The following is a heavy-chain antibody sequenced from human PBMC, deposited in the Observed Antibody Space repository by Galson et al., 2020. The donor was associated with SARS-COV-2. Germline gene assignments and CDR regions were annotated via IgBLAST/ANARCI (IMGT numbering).Heavy chain of an antibody. V-gene: IGHV4-34*01. J-gene: IGHJ6*02. CDR1: DGSFSGYY. D-gene: IGHD2-8*01. CDR2: INHSGST. CDR3: ARDTGGGVYYGMDV. Sequence: SETLSLTCAVYDGSFSGYYWSWIRQPPGKGLEWIGEINHSGSTNYNPPLKSRVTISVDTSKNQFSLKLSSVTAADTAVYYCARDTGGGVYYGMDVWGQGTTVTVSS.